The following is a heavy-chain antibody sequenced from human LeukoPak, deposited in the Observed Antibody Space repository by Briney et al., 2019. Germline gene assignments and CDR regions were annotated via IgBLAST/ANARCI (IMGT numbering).Heavy chain of an antibody. V-gene: IGHV3-49*04. CDR2: IRSRLYGGTT. CDR3: GRGLTVVGAKYYFDY. Sequence: GGSLRLSCTSTRSTFGDYGVTWVRQAPGKGLEWVSFIRSRLYGGTTEYAASVKDRFTVSRDDSKSIAYLEMNSVSSEDTAVYFCGRGLTVVGAKYYFDYWGQGALVTVPS. J-gene: IGHJ4*02. D-gene: IGHD1-26*01. CDR1: RSTFGDYG.